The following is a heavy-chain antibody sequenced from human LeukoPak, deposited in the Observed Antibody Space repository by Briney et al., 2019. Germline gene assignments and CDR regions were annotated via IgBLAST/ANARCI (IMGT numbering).Heavy chain of an antibody. CDR3: TRLARYYYDSSGSRITPDYYFDY. J-gene: IGHJ4*02. CDR1: GFTFSGSA. D-gene: IGHD3-22*01. CDR2: IRSKANSCAT. V-gene: IGHV3-73*01. Sequence: GGSLRLSCAASGFTFSGSAMHWVRQASGKGLEWVGRIRSKANSCATAYAASVKGRFTISRDDSKNTAYLQMNSLKTEDTAVYYCTRLARYYYDSSGSRITPDYYFDYWGQGTLVTVSS.